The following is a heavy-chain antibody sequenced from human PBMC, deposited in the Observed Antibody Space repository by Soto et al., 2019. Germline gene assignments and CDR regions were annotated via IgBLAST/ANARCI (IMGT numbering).Heavy chain of an antibody. V-gene: IGHV5-10-1*01. D-gene: IGHD3-9*01. J-gene: IGHJ6*02. Sequence: GESLKISCKGSGYSFTSYWISWVRQMPGKGLEWMGRIDSSDSYTNYSPSFQGHVTISADKSISTAYLQWSSLKASDTAMYYCARLPDILTGYSDYYYYYGMDVWGQGTTVTVSS. CDR2: IDSSDSYT. CDR3: ARLPDILTGYSDYYYYYGMDV. CDR1: GYSFTSYW.